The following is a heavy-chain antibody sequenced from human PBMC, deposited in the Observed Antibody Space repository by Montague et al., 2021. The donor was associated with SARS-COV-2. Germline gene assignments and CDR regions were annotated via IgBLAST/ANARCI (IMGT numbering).Heavy chain of an antibody. J-gene: IGHJ4*02. CDR3: ARHTRGWQPFDF. Sequence: SETLSLTCTVSGGSIRSYYWSWIRQPPGKGLEWIGEIYSGGSTNYNPSLKSRVTISMGTSKSQFSLKLTSVTAADTAVYYCARHTRGWQPFDFWGQGTLVTVSS. CDR1: GGSIRSYY. D-gene: IGHD6-19*01. CDR2: IYSGGST. V-gene: IGHV4-59*01.